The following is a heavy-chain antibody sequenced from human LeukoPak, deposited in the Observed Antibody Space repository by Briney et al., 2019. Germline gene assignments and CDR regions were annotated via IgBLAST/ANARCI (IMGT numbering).Heavy chain of an antibody. CDR3: ARDPVEWELLLDY. V-gene: IGHV3-7*01. J-gene: IGHJ4*02. CDR1: GFTFSNYW. D-gene: IGHD1-26*01. CDR2: MNIDGSEK. Sequence: GGSLRLSCAASGFTFSNYWMGWVRQAPGKRPEWVANMNIDGSEKYYADSVKGRFSISRDNARNSVYLQMASLRVEDTAVYYCARDPVEWELLLDYWGQGTLVTVSS.